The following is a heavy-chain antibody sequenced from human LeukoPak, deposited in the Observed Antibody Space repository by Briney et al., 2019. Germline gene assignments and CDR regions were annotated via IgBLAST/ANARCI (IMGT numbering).Heavy chain of an antibody. V-gene: IGHV3-66*01. Sequence: GGSLRLSCAASGFTFSSYGMSWVRQAPGQGLEWVSVIYSGGSTYYADSVKGRFTISRDNSKNTLYLQMNNLRAEDTAVYYCARGRPVGASTVEDYWGQGTLVTVSS. CDR1: GFTFSSYG. D-gene: IGHD1-26*01. CDR2: IYSGGST. CDR3: ARGRPVGASTVEDY. J-gene: IGHJ4*02.